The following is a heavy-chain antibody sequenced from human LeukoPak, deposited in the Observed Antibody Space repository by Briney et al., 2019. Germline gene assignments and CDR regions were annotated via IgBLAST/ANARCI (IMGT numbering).Heavy chain of an antibody. CDR2: IFYSGNT. V-gene: IGHV4-59*01. J-gene: IGHJ4*02. CDR3: ARGAAATY. D-gene: IGHD2-15*01. CDR1: GASITSYF. Sequence: SETLSLTCTVSGASITSYFWSWIRQPPGKGLEWIGYIFYSGNTNYNPSLKSRVTISVDTSKNQFSLRLSSVTAADTAVYYCARGAAATYWGQGTLVTVSS.